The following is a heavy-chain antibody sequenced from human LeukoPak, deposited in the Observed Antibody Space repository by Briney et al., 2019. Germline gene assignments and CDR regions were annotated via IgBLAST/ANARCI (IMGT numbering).Heavy chain of an antibody. Sequence: GGSLRLSCAASGFTFSSSWMHWVRQAPGKGLIWVSRVNGDGTGTIYADSVKGRFTISRDNAKNSLYLQMNSLRAEDTALYYCARDCSGGSCGLFDYWGQGTLVTVSS. CDR1: GFTFSSSW. V-gene: IGHV3-74*01. CDR2: VNGDGTGT. J-gene: IGHJ4*02. D-gene: IGHD2-15*01. CDR3: ARDCSGGSCGLFDY.